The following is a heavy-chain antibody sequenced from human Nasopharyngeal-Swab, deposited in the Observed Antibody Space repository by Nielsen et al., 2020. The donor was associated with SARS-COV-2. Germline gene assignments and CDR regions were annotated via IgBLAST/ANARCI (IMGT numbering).Heavy chain of an antibody. CDR3: AKDKKARGDSSSWTTDY. Sequence: VSQAPGKGLVWVAVISYDGSNKYYADSVKGRFTISRDNSKNTLYLQMNSLRAEDTAVYYCAKDKKARGDSSSWTTDYWGQGTLVTVSS. J-gene: IGHJ4*02. D-gene: IGHD6-13*01. V-gene: IGHV3-30*18. CDR2: ISYDGSNK.